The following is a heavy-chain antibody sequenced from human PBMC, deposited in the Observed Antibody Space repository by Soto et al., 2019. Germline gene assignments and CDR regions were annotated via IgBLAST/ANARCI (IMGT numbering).Heavy chain of an antibody. J-gene: IGHJ6*03. CDR3: ARGCDYGSGWHYYYYMDV. D-gene: IGHD3-10*01. V-gene: IGHV4-61*01. Sequence: PSETLSLTCTVSGGSVSSGSYYWSWIRQPPGKGLEWIGYIYYSGSTNYNPSLKSRVTISVDTSKNHFSLKLSSVTAADTAVYYCARGCDYGSGWHYYYYMDVWGKGTTVTVSS. CDR1: GGSVSSGSYY. CDR2: IYYSGST.